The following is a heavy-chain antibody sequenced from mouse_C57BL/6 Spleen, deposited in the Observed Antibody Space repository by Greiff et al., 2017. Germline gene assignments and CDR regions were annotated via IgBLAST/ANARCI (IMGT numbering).Heavy chain of an antibody. V-gene: IGHV1-26*01. J-gene: IGHJ1*03. Sequence: EVQLQQSGPELVKPGASVKISCKASGYTFTDYYMNWVKQSHGKSLEWIGDINPNNGGTSYNQKFKGKATLTVDKSSSTAYMELRSLTSEDSAVSYCARSYYYGSYWYFDVWGTGTTVTVSS. CDR2: INPNNGGT. CDR1: GYTFTDYY. D-gene: IGHD1-1*01. CDR3: ARSYYYGSYWYFDV.